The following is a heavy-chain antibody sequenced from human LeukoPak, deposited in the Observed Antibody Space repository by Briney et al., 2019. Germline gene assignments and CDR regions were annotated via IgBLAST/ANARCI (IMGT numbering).Heavy chain of an antibody. V-gene: IGHV3-74*01. J-gene: IGHJ3*01. CDR2: INSDGSST. CDR1: GFSFSNYW. CDR3: AKDRSSSSWFDGYDF. D-gene: IGHD6-13*01. Sequence: GGSLRLSCAASGFSFSNYWMHWVRQAPGKGLVWVSRINSDGSSTRYADFVKGRFTISRDNAKNTMYLQMNSLRAEDTAVYYCAKDRSSSSWFDGYDFWGQGTMVTVSS.